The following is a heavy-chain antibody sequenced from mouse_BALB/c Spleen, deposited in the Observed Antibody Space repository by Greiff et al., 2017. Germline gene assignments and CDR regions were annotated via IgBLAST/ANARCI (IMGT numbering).Heavy chain of an antibody. CDR1: GYTFTSYW. J-gene: IGHJ2*01. Sequence: VQVVESGAELAKPGASVKMSCKASGYTFTSYWMHWVKQRPGQGLEWIGYINPSTGYTEYNQKFKDKATLTADKSSSTAYMQLSSLTSEDSAVYYCAKLGEVYWGQGTTLTVSS. CDR2: INPSTGYT. CDR3: AKLGEVY. D-gene: IGHD4-1*01. V-gene: IGHV1-7*01.